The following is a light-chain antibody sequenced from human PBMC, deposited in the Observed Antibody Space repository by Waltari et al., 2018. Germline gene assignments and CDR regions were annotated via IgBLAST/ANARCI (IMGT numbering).Light chain of an antibody. CDR2: WAS. Sequence: DIVMTLSPDFLTVSLGERATLSCEARPSLLYRSHHYNYIAWYQQKPGEPPKLLIYWASTRESGVPDRFSDSGSGTEFTLTINNLQAADVAVYYCQQYYATPLTFGGGTKVEIK. CDR3: QQYYATPLT. J-gene: IGKJ4*01. CDR1: PSLLYRSHHYNY. V-gene: IGKV4-1*01.